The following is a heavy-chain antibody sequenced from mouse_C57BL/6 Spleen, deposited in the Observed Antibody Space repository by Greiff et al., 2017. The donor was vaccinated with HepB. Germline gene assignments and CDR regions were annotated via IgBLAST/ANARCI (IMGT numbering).Heavy chain of an antibody. CDR3: ARNYYGSSADY. Sequence: EVKLVESVGGLVQPWGSLSLSCAASGFTFTDYYMRWVRQPPGKALEWLGFIRNKANGYTTEYIVSVMSRFTISRDNSKSILYLQMNALGAEDSATYYCARNYYGSSADYWGQGTTLTVSS. D-gene: IGHD1-1*01. V-gene: IGHV7-3*01. CDR2: IRNKANGYTT. CDR1: GFTFTDYY. J-gene: IGHJ2*01.